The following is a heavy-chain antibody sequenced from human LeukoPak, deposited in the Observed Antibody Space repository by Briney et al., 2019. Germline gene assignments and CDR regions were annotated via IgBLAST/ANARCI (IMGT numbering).Heavy chain of an antibody. CDR1: GFTFSSYG. CDR2: IWYDGSNK. CDR3: ARDLIAARSGLDY. D-gene: IGHD6-6*01. J-gene: IGHJ4*02. V-gene: IGHV3-33*01. Sequence: GGSLRLSCAASGFTFSSYGMHWVRQAPGKGLEWVAVIWYDGSNKYYADSVKGRFTISRDNSKNTLYLQMNSLRAEDTAVYYCARDLIAARSGLDYWGQGTLVTVSS.